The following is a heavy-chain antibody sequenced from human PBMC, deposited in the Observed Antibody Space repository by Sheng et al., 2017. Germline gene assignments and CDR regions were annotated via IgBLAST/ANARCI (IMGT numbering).Heavy chain of an antibody. CDR2: INSDGSGT. CDR1: GFTFSRYW. J-gene: IGHJ5*02. Sequence: EVQLVESGGGLVQPGGSLRLSCAASGFTFSRYWMHWVRQAPGKGLVWVSRINSDGSGTTYADSVKGRFTISRDNAKNTLYLQMNSLRAEDTAVYYCAREWELGFDPWGQGTLVTVSS. V-gene: IGHV3-74*01. CDR3: AREWELGFDP. D-gene: IGHD1-26*01.